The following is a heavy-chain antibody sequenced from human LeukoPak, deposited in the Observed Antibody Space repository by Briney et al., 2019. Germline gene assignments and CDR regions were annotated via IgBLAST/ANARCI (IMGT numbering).Heavy chain of an antibody. CDR3: ARIQSRTIGGYFDY. Sequence: SETLSLTYTVSGGSISSGGYYWSWIRQHPGKGLEWIGYIYYSGSTYYNPSLKSRVTISVDTSKNQFSLKLSSVTAADTAVYYCARIQSRTIGGYFDYWGQGTLVTVSS. CDR1: GGSISSGGYY. D-gene: IGHD1/OR15-1a*01. V-gene: IGHV4-31*03. CDR2: IYYSGST. J-gene: IGHJ4*02.